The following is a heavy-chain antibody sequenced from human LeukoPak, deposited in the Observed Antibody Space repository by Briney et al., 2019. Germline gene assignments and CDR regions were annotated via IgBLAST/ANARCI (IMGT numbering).Heavy chain of an antibody. V-gene: IGHV4-34*01. CDR3: ARGIADPYSFDS. J-gene: IGHJ4*02. D-gene: IGHD6-13*01. CDR1: GGSFSGYY. Sequence: SETLSLTCTVYGGSFSGYYWKWIRQPPGKGLEWIGEINHSGSTNYNPSLRSRVTISVDTSKNEFSLELSSVTAADTAVYYCARGIADPYSFDSWGQGTLVTVPS. CDR2: INHSGST.